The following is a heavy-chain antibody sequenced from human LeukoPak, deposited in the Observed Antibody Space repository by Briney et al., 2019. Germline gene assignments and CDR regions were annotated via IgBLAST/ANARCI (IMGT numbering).Heavy chain of an antibody. CDR1: GGTFSSYA. CDR2: IIPIFGTA. V-gene: IGHV1-69*01. CDR3: ARGRIAAAHNWFDP. D-gene: IGHD6-13*01. Sequence: SVKVSCTASGGTFSSYAISWVRQAPGQGLEWMGGIIPIFGTANYAQKFQGRVTITADESTSTAYMELSSLRSEDTAVYYCARGRIAAAHNWFDPWGQGTLVTVSS. J-gene: IGHJ5*02.